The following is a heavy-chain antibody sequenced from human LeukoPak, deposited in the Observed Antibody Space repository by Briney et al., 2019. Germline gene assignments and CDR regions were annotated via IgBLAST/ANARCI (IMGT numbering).Heavy chain of an antibody. J-gene: IGHJ4*02. CDR3: ARYCSSTSCYVRLDY. V-gene: IGHV3-11*04. Sequence: GGSLRLSCAASGFTFSDYYMSWIRQAPGKGLEWVSYTSSSGSTIYYADSVKGRFTISRDNAKNSLYLQMNSLRAEDTAVYYCARYCSSTSCYVRLDYWGQGTLVTVSS. CDR1: GFTFSDYY. CDR2: TSSSGSTI. D-gene: IGHD2-2*01.